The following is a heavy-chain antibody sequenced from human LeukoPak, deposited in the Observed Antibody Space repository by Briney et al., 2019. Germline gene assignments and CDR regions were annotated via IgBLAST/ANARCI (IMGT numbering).Heavy chain of an antibody. J-gene: IGHJ3*02. Sequence: GGSLRLSCAASGFTVSSNYMSWVRQAPGKGLERVSVIYSGGSTYYADSVKGRFTISRDNSKNTLYLQMNSLRAEDTAVYYCARPRGNDDAFDIWGQGTMVTVSS. CDR3: ARPRGNDDAFDI. CDR2: IYSGGST. CDR1: GFTVSSNY. D-gene: IGHD1-1*01. V-gene: IGHV3-53*01.